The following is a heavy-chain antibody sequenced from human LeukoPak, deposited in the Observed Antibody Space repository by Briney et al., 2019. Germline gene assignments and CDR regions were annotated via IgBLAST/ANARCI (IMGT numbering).Heavy chain of an antibody. D-gene: IGHD1-1*01. CDR2: ISYDTRSD. V-gene: IGHV3-30*03. CDR3: AREQRGMHYFDY. CDR1: EFTFSSHG. J-gene: IGHJ4*02. Sequence: PGGSLRLSCVASEFTFSSHGMHWVRQAPGKGLEWVAVISYDTRSDYHVDSVKGRFTISRDNSKNTLYLQMNSLRAEDTAVYYCAREQRGMHYFDYWGQGTLVTVSS.